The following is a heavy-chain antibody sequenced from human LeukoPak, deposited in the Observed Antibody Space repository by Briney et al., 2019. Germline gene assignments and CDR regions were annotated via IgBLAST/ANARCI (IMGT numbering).Heavy chain of an antibody. CDR2: INPTGGST. D-gene: IGHD5-24*01. Sequence: WASVKVSCKASGYTFTSYYMHWVRQAPGQGLEWMGVINPTGGSTSYAHKFQGRITLTRDMSTSTDYLELSSLRSDDTAVYYCARDISVRDAAWWFNPWGQGTLVTVSS. V-gene: IGHV1-46*01. J-gene: IGHJ5*02. CDR1: GYTFTSYY. CDR3: ARDISVRDAAWWFNP.